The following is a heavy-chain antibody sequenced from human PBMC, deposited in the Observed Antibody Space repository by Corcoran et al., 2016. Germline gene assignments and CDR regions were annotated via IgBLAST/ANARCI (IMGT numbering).Heavy chain of an antibody. CDR3: AKALHNWNDGWFDP. V-gene: IGHV3-30*18. Sequence: QVQLVESGGGVVQPGRSLRLSCAASGFTFSSYGMHWVRQTPGKGLEWVAVISSDGSNKYYADSVKGRFTISRDNSTNTLYLQMNSLGAEDTAVYYCAKALHNWNDGWFDPWGQGTLVTVSS. CDR2: ISSDGSNK. CDR1: GFTFSSYG. D-gene: IGHD1-1*01. J-gene: IGHJ5*02.